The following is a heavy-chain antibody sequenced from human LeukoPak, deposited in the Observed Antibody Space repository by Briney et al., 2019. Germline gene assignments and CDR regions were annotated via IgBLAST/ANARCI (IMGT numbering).Heavy chain of an antibody. V-gene: IGHV3-21*01. CDR2: ISSSRSYI. J-gene: IGHJ4*02. CDR3: ARFIAAPYYFDY. CDR1: GFAVSSNY. D-gene: IGHD6-13*01. Sequence: GGSLRLSCAASGFAVSSNYMSWVRQAPGKGLEWVSFISSSRSYIYYADSVKGRFTISRDNAKNSLYLQMNSLRAEDTAVYYCARFIAAPYYFDYWGRGTLVTVSS.